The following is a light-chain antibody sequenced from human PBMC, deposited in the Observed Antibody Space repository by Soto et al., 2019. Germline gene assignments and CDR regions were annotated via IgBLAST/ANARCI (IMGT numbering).Light chain of an antibody. CDR3: QQCYMGWT. V-gene: IGKV3D-7*01. CDR2: GAS. J-gene: IGKJ1*01. Sequence: EIVLTQSPGTLSLSPGDTATLSCRASQSVSNTYLAWYQQKPGQAPRLLIYGASTRATGIPARFSGSGSGTEFTFSITSLQPEDFGTYYCQQCYMGWTFGQGTKVDIK. CDR1: QSVSNTY.